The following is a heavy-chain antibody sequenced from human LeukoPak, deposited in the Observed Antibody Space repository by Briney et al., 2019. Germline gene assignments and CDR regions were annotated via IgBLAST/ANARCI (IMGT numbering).Heavy chain of an antibody. CDR3: ARGLGVGAQVLDL. D-gene: IGHD1-26*01. CDR2: ISRSSSHI. V-gene: IGHV3-21*01. J-gene: IGHJ2*01. CDR1: GFTFSNYT. Sequence: GGSLRLSCAASGFTFSNYTMTWVRQAPGKGLEWVSSISRSSSHIYYADSVKGRFTISRDNAKHSLYLQMNSLRAEDTAVYYCARGLGVGAQVLDLWGRGTLVTVSS.